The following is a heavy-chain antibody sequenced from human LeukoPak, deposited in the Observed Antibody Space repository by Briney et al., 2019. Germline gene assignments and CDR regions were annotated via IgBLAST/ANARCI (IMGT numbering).Heavy chain of an antibody. J-gene: IGHJ4*02. CDR1: GFNFDDYG. CDR3: ATAILTGYYMSGSYFDY. Sequence: GGSLRLSCAASGFNFDDYGMAWVRQAPGKGLEWVSGINWNGGRTGSADSVKGRFTISRDNSNNTLYLQMNSLRAEDTAVYYCATAILTGYYMSGSYFDYWGQGTLVTVSS. CDR2: INWNGGRT. D-gene: IGHD3-9*01. V-gene: IGHV3-20*04.